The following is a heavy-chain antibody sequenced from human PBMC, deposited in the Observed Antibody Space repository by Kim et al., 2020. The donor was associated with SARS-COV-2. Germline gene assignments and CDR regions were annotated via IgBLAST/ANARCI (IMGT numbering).Heavy chain of an antibody. J-gene: IGHJ4*02. D-gene: IGHD3-10*01. CDR3: ARGGFRLLWFGESSNLDY. Sequence: SETLSLTCAVYGGSFSGYYWSWIRQPPGKGLEWIGEINHSGSTNYNPSLKSRVTISVDTSKNQFSLKLSSVTAADTAVYYCARGGFRLLWFGESSNLDYWGQGTLVTVSS. V-gene: IGHV4-34*01. CDR1: GGSFSGYY. CDR2: INHSGST.